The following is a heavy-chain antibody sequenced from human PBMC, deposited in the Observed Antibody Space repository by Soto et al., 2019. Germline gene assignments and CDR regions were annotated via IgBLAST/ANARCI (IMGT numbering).Heavy chain of an antibody. CDR1: GFSLSTSGVG. V-gene: IGHV2-5*02. J-gene: IGHJ4*02. CDR3: ALPLLWFGPGYGY. D-gene: IGHD3-10*01. Sequence: QITLKESGPTLVKPTQTLTLTCTFSGFSLSTSGVGVGWIRQPPGKALEWLALSSWDDDKRYSPSLKSRRTIAKDTSKNQVVLTMPNMDPVDPATDYWALPLLWFGPGYGYWGQGTLLTVSP. CDR2: SSWDDDK.